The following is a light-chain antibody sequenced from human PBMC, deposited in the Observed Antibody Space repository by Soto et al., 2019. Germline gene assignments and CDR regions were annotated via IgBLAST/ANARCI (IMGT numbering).Light chain of an antibody. V-gene: IGKV1-5*03. CDR3: QQYNSYPWT. CDR2: KAS. CDR1: QSISTY. Sequence: DIQMTQSPASLSASVGDRVTVTCRASQSISTYLYWYQQKPGKAPKLLIYKASTLESGVPSNFSGSGSGTEFTLTISSLQPEDFATYYCQQYNSYPWTFGQGTKVDIK. J-gene: IGKJ1*01.